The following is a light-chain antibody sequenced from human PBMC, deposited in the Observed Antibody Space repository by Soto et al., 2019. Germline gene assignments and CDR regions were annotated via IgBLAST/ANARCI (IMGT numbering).Light chain of an antibody. CDR1: QDISNY. CDR3: QKYNSAPWT. V-gene: IGKV1-27*01. J-gene: IGKJ1*01. CDR2: AAS. Sequence: DIPMTQSPSSLSASVGDRVTITCRASQDISNYLAWYQQKPGKVPKVLIFAASTLQSDVPSRFSGSGSGTDFTLTISSLQPEDVATYYCQKYNSAPWTFGQGTKVEIK.